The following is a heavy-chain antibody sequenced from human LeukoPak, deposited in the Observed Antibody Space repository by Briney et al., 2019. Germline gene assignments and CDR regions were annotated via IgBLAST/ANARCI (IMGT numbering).Heavy chain of an antibody. Sequence: GGSLRLSCAASGFTFSSYAMSWVRQAPGKGLEWVSTISGSGGSTYYADSVKGRFTISRDNSKNTLYLQMNSLRAEDTAVYYCAKSRAVVPAAINYWGQGTLVTVSS. J-gene: IGHJ4*02. CDR2: ISGSGGST. D-gene: IGHD2-2*02. V-gene: IGHV3-23*01. CDR1: GFTFSSYA. CDR3: AKSRAVVPAAINY.